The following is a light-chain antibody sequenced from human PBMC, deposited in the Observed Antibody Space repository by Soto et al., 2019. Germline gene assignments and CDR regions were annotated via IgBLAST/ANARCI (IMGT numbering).Light chain of an antibody. CDR1: QSISSW. J-gene: IGKJ1*01. CDR3: QQYNSYSRT. Sequence: DIQMTQSPSTLSASVGDRVTITCRASQSISSWLAWYQQKPGKAPKLLIYKASSLESGVPSRFSGSGSGTEFTLTISSLQTDDFATYYCQQYNSYSRTFSQGTKVEIK. CDR2: KAS. V-gene: IGKV1-5*03.